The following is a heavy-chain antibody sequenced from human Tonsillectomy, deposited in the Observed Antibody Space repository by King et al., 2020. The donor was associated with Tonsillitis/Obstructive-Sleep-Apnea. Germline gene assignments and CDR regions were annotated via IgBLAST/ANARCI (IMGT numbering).Heavy chain of an antibody. Sequence: QLQESGPGLVKPSETLSLTCTVSGGSISSSSYYWGWIRQPPGKGLEWIGSIYYSGSTYYNPSLKSRVTISVDTSKNQFSLKLSSVTAADTAVYYCARRRALRFLEWLPLDAFDIWGQGTMVTVSS. CDR3: ARRRALRFLEWLPLDAFDI. CDR2: IYYSGST. CDR1: GGSISSSSYY. D-gene: IGHD3-3*01. J-gene: IGHJ3*02. V-gene: IGHV4-39*01.